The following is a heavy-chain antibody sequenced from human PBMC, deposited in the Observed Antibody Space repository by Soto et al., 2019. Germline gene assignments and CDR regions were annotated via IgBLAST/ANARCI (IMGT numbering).Heavy chain of an antibody. J-gene: IGHJ4*02. Sequence: GGSLRLSCAASGFTLSEYYMGWIRQAPGKGLEWISFISFSGTTYHADSVKGRFTISRDNDKESLSLQMNSLIADDTAVYYCARRDSSSYAFDYWGQGTVVTVSS. CDR2: ISFSGTT. D-gene: IGHD3-22*01. V-gene: IGHV3-11*01. CDR1: GFTLSEYY. CDR3: ARRDSSSYAFDY.